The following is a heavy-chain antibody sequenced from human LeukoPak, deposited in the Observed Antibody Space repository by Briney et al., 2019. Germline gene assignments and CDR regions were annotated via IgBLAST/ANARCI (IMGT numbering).Heavy chain of an antibody. J-gene: IGHJ4*02. V-gene: IGHV4-61*05. Sequence: SETLSLTCTVSGGSISSSSYYWGWLRQPPETGLEWIGYVYYSGNTNYNPSLKSRVTISVDTLKNQFSLKMSSVTAADTATYYCARGVVAATGYDYWGQGTLVTVSS. D-gene: IGHD2-15*01. CDR3: ARGVVAATGYDY. CDR1: GGSISSSSYY. CDR2: VYYSGNT.